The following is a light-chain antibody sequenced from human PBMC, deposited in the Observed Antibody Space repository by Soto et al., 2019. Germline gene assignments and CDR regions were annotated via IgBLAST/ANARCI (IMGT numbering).Light chain of an antibody. Sequence: VLTQPPSVSGAPGQRVTISCTGSSSNIGAGYDVHWYQQLPGTAPKLLIYANSNRPSGVPDRFSGSKSGTSASLAITGLQAEDEADYYCQSYDNSLSGYVFGPGTKVTVL. V-gene: IGLV1-40*01. CDR2: ANS. J-gene: IGLJ1*01. CDR1: SSNIGAGYD. CDR3: QSYDNSLSGYV.